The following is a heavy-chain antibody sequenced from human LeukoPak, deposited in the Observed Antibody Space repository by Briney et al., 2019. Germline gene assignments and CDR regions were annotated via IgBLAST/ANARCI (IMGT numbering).Heavy chain of an antibody. CDR3: ARVRAYSDFVGNFDL. CDR1: GGSISSHY. D-gene: IGHD4-11*01. CDR2: IWATGST. Sequence: PSETLSLTCTVSGGSISSHYWSWIRQTAGKRLEWIGRIWATGSTVDSPSFRSRLTLSIDRSKSQLSLKLTSMTAADSAVYYCARVRAYSDFVGNFDLWGHGIPVTVSS. V-gene: IGHV4-4*07. J-gene: IGHJ2*01.